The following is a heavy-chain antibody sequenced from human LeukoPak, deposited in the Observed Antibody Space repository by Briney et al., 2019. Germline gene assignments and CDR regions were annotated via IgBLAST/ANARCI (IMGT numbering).Heavy chain of an antibody. CDR2: IDWDDDK. CDR3: ARTSGYSSSWYGFWFDP. V-gene: IGHV2-70*11. Sequence: SGPALVKPTQTLTLTCTFSGFSLSTSGMCVSWIRQPPGKALEWLARIDWDDDKYYSTSLKTRLTISKDTSKNQVVLTMTNMDPVDTAMYHCARTSGYSSSWYGFWFDPWGQGTLVTVSS. CDR1: GFSLSTSGMC. D-gene: IGHD6-13*01. J-gene: IGHJ5*02.